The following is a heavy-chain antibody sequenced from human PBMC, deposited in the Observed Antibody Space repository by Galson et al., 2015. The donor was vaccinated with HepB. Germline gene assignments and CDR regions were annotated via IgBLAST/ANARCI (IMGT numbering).Heavy chain of an antibody. J-gene: IGHJ6*03. CDR2: IYYSGST. CDR3: ARAVPYYDFWSSFYYYYMDV. V-gene: IGHV4-59*12. CDR1: GGSISSYY. Sequence: ETLSLTCTVSGGSISSYYWSWIRQPPGKGLEWIGYIYYSGSTNYNPSLKSRVAISVDTSKNQFSLKLSSVTAADTAVYYCARAVPYYDFWSSFYYYYMDVWGKGTTVTVSS. D-gene: IGHD3-3*01.